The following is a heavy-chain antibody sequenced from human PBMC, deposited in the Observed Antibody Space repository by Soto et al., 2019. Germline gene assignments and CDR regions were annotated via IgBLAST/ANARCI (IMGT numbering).Heavy chain of an antibody. D-gene: IGHD3-3*01. CDR1: GFTFSNYD. V-gene: IGHV3-23*01. J-gene: IGHJ4*02. CDR3: ARRDFGSGSNCVFGAPAFAY. CDR2: ISSSGSNT. Sequence: XGSXXLSCAASGFTFSNYDMSWVRQAPGKGLEWVSSISSSGSNTNYADSAKGRFTISRDNPKNTLYLQMSSLSAADTATYFCARRDFGSGSNCVFGAPAFAYWGQGNLVTVSS.